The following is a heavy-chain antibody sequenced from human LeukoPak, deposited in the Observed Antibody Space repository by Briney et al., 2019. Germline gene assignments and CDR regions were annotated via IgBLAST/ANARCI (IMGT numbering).Heavy chain of an antibody. CDR3: APRGDIEHSYVYGKWFDP. CDR1: GGSFSAYY. CDR2: INHSGSS. D-gene: IGHD5-18*01. Sequence: PSETLSLTCAVYGGSFSAYYWTWIRQPPGKGLEWIGEINHSGSSNYNSPLRSRVTISVDTSYKQFSLRLSSVTAADTAVYYCAPRGDIEHSYVYGKWFDPWGQGTRVTVSS. J-gene: IGHJ5*02. V-gene: IGHV4-34*01.